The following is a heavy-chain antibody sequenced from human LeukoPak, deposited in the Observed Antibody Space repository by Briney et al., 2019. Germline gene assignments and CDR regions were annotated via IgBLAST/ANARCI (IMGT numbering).Heavy chain of an antibody. CDR2: INSDGGWT. Sequence: GGSLRLSCAASGFIFDDYAMNWVRQAPGKGLVWVSHINSDGGWTSYADSVKGRFTISKDNAKNTVYLQMNSLRAEDTAVYYCVSFYETYWGRGTLVTVSS. CDR3: VSFYETY. CDR1: GFIFDDYA. V-gene: IGHV3-74*01. J-gene: IGHJ4*02. D-gene: IGHD2/OR15-2a*01.